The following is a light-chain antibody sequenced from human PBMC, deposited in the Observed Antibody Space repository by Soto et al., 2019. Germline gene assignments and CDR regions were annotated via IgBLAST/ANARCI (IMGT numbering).Light chain of an antibody. CDR1: QSVSSN. J-gene: IGKJ2*01. CDR3: QQYDNLPYT. Sequence: EIVMTQSPATLSVSPGERATLSCRASQSVSSNLAWYQQKRGQAPRLLIYVASTRATGIPARFSGSGSGTEFTLTISSLQSVDFAVYYCQQYDNLPYTFGHGTNLEIK. CDR2: VAS. V-gene: IGKV3-15*01.